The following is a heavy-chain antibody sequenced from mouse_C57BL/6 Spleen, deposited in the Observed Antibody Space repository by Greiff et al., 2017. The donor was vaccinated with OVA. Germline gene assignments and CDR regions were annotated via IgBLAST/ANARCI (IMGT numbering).Heavy chain of an antibody. D-gene: IGHD2-1*01. Sequence: EVQLQESGPGLVKPSQSLSLTCSVTGYSITSGYYWNWIRQFPGNKLEWMGYISYDGSNNYNPSLKNRISITRDTSKNQFFLKLNSVTTEDTATYYCARDLLEYFDYWGQGTTLTVSS. V-gene: IGHV3-6*01. CDR2: ISYDGSN. J-gene: IGHJ2*01. CDR3: ARDLLEYFDY. CDR1: GYSITSGYY.